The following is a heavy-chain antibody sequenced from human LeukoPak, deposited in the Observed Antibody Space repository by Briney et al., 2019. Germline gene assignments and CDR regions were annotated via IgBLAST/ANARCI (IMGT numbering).Heavy chain of an antibody. V-gene: IGHV1-18*01. D-gene: IGHD6-6*01. CDR1: GYTFTNYD. CDR2: ISAYNGNT. Sequence: ASVKVSCKASGYTFTNYDINWVRQATGQGLEWMGWISAYNGNTNYAQKLQGRVTMTTDTSTSTAYMELRSLRSDDTAVYYCARVLKYSSSCFDYWGQGTLVTVSS. CDR3: ARVLKYSSSCFDY. J-gene: IGHJ4*02.